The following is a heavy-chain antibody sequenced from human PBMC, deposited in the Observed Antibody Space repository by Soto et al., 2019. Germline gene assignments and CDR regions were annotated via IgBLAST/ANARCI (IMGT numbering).Heavy chain of an antibody. D-gene: IGHD5-18*01. J-gene: IGHJ3*01. CDR3: VRDLTLGYRSGGDGFDV. V-gene: IGHV1-69*01. CDR2: LTPMYGTA. CDR1: GGIFKTDA. Sequence: QVHLEQSGAEVKKPGSSVKVSCKASGGIFKTDAVAWVRQAPGHGLEWVGGLTPMYGTANYAQKFEGRVTITADESTGAAYMEVSSLRAEDTAVYYCVRDLTLGYRSGGDGFDVWGQGTMVTVSS.